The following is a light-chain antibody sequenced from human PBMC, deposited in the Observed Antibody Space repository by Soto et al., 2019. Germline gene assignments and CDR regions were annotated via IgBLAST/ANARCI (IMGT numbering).Light chain of an antibody. Sequence: QSALTQPASVSGSPGQSITISCTGTSSDVGGYDYVSWYQQHPGKAPKLVIYEVTNRPSGVSNRFSGSKSGNTASLTIFGLQAEDEADYYCSSYTTINPPVFGGGTKLTGL. J-gene: IGLJ3*02. V-gene: IGLV2-14*01. CDR1: SSDVGGYDY. CDR2: EVT. CDR3: SSYTTINPPV.